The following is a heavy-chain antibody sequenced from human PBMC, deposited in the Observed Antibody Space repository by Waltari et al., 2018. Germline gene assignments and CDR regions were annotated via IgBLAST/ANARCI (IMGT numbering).Heavy chain of an antibody. D-gene: IGHD4-17*01. CDR1: GDSITRGAHY. Sequence: QVQLQESGPGVVKPSQTLSLRCTVSGDSITRGAHYGSWIRQPPGKGLEWIGNFYYTGSTYYNPSLESRVSISVDTSNKQFSLKLRSVTAADTAIYFCARDDYGDYSGRFFQHWGQGALVTVSS. CDR3: ARDDYGDYSGRFFQH. J-gene: IGHJ1*01. CDR2: FYYTGST. V-gene: IGHV4-30-4*08.